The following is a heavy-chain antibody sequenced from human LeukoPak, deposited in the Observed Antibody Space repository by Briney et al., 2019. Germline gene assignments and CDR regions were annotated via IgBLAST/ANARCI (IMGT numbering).Heavy chain of an antibody. CDR1: GCSISSGYY. Sequence: SETLSLTCTVSGCSISSGYYWGWIRQPPGKGLEWIGSIYHSGSTYYNPSLKSRVTISVDTSKNQFSLKLSSVTAADTAVYYCASSRLRFLEWLLYGGYYMDVWGKGTTVTVSS. D-gene: IGHD3-3*01. CDR3: ASSRLRFLEWLLYGGYYMDV. V-gene: IGHV4-38-2*02. J-gene: IGHJ6*03. CDR2: IYHSGST.